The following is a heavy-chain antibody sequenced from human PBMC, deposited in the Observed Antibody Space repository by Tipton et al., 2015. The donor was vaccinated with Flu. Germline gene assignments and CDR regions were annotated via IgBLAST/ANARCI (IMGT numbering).Heavy chain of an antibody. CDR3: ARVGSGSYFHYYYGMDV. CDR2: IYYSGST. Sequence: TLSLTCTVSGGSISSSSYYWGWIRQPPGKGLEWIGSIYYSGSTYYNPSLKSRVTISVDTSKNQFSLKLSSVTAADTAVYYCARVGSGSYFHYYYGMDVWGQG. V-gene: IGHV4-39*07. J-gene: IGHJ6*02. D-gene: IGHD1-26*01. CDR1: GGSISSSSYY.